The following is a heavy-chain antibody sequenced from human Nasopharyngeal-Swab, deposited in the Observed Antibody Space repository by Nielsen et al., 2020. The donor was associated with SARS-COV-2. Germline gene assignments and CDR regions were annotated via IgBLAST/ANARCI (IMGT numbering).Heavy chain of an antibody. CDR2: IYSGGST. Sequence: GESLKISCAASGFTVSSNYMSWVRQAPGKGLEWVSVIYSGGSTYYADSVKGRFTISRDNSKNTLYLQMNSLRAEDTAVYYCASSDSSGSLCGYWGQGTLVTVSS. V-gene: IGHV3-66*02. CDR1: GFTVSSNY. D-gene: IGHD6-19*01. CDR3: ASSDSSGSLCGY. J-gene: IGHJ4*02.